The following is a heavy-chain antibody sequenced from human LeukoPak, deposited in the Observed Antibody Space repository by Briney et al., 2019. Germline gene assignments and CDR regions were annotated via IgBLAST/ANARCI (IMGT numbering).Heavy chain of an antibody. CDR1: GFTFSSYS. J-gene: IGHJ4*02. CDR2: ISSSSSTI. V-gene: IGHV3-48*04. D-gene: IGHD3-22*01. Sequence: GGSLRLSCAASGFTFSSYSMNWVRQAPGKGLEWVSYISSSSSTIYYADSVKGRFTISRDNAKNSLYLQMNSLRAEDTAVYYCARGAFMYDYDSSGEYFDYWGQGTLVTVSS. CDR3: ARGAFMYDYDSSGEYFDY.